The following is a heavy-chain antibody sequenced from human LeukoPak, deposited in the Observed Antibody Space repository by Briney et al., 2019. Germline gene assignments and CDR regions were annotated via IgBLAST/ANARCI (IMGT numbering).Heavy chain of an antibody. D-gene: IGHD3-10*01. CDR2: IYHSGST. Sequence: SETLSLTCAVSGYSISSGYYWGWIRQPPGKGLEWIGSIYHSGSTYYNPSLKSRVTISVDTSKNQFSLKLSSVTAADTAVYYCARDLSFGELSINWFGPWGQGTLVTVSS. V-gene: IGHV4-38-2*02. CDR3: ARDLSFGELSINWFGP. CDR1: GYSISSGYY. J-gene: IGHJ5*02.